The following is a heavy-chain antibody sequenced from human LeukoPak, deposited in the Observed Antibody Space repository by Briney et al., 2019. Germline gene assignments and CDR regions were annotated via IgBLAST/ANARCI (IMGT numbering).Heavy chain of an antibody. V-gene: IGHV3-23*01. D-gene: IGHD2-2*01. CDR1: GFPFSSYA. Sequence: SGGSLRLSCAASGFPFSSYAMSWVRQAPGKGLEWVSTISGSGGITDYADSVKGRFTISRDKSKNTLYLQMSSLRVEDTAVYYCVKGYCSSISCYEDYWGQGTLVTVSS. CDR2: ISGSGGIT. CDR3: VKGYCSSISCYEDY. J-gene: IGHJ4*02.